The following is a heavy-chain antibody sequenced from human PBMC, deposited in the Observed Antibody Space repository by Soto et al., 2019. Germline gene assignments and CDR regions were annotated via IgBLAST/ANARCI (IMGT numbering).Heavy chain of an antibody. Sequence: EVQLVESGGGLVQPGGSLKLSCAASGFIFSGSAIHWVRQASGKGLEWVGGMRSRANNFATSSAASVKGRFTFSRDDSKNTAYLQMNTLKPEDTAVYYCARGQGAAIGDYYYHGMDVWGQGTTVTVSS. J-gene: IGHJ6*02. D-gene: IGHD2-2*02. CDR1: GFIFSGSA. V-gene: IGHV3-73*02. CDR3: ARGQGAAIGDYYYHGMDV. CDR2: MRSRANNFAT.